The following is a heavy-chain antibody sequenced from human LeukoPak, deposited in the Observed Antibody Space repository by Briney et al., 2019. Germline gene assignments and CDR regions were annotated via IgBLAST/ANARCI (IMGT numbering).Heavy chain of an antibody. CDR2: IFRSGAA. CDR3: ARGLLDYDTVFDS. CDR1: GYSIRSGSF. V-gene: IGHV4-38-2*02. J-gene: IGHJ4*02. Sequence: SETLSLTCTVSGYSIRSGSFWGWLRLPPGRGMEYIGTIFRSGAADYSPSLQSRVTMSVDTSKNQFSLKLNSVTAADTALYYCARGLLDYDTVFDSWGPGTLVTVSA. D-gene: IGHD2-21*02.